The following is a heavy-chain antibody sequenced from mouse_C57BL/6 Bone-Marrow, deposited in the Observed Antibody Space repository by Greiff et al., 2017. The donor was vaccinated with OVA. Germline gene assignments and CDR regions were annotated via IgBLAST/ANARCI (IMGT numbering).Heavy chain of an antibody. D-gene: IGHD2-3*01. V-gene: IGHV1-69*01. CDR3: ARDGFDY. CDR1: GSTFTSYC. CDR2: IDPSDSYT. J-gene: IGHJ2*01. Sequence: VQLHQPGAELVLPVASVQLSCTASGSTFTSYCMHWLKQRPGQVLEWIGEIDPSDSYTNYNQKFKGKSTLTVDKSSSTAYMQLSSLTSEDSAVYYCARDGFDYSGQGTTLTVSS.